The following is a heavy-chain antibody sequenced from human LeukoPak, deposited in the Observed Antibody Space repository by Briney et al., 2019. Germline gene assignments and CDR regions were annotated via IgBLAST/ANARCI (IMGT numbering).Heavy chain of an antibody. D-gene: IGHD3-22*01. V-gene: IGHV1-2*02. CDR3: ARPDYYDSSGYSLVDY. CDR1: GYTFTVYY. CDR2: INPNSGGT. Sequence: ASVTVSCTASGYTFTVYYMHWGRQAPGQGLEWMGWINPNSGGTNYAQKFQGRVTMTRDTSISTAYMELSRLRSDDTAMYYCARPDYYDSSGYSLVDYWGQGTLVTVSS. J-gene: IGHJ4*02.